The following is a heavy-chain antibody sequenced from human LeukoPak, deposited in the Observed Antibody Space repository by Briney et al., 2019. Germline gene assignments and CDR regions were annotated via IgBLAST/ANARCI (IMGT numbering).Heavy chain of an antibody. CDR1: GDSVSSNSAA. V-gene: IGHV6-1*01. CDR2: TYYRSKWYN. J-gene: IGHJ3*02. D-gene: IGHD3-9*01. Sequence: SQTLSLTCAISGDSVSSNSAAWNWIRQSPSRGLEWLGRTYYRSKWYNDYAVSVKSRITINPDTSKNQFSLQLNSVTAADTAVYYCAREEHDRVLYAFDIWGQGTMVTVSS. CDR3: AREEHDRVLYAFDI.